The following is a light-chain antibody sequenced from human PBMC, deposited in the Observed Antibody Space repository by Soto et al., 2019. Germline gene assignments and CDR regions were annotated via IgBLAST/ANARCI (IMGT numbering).Light chain of an antibody. J-gene: IGKJ3*01. CDR2: AAS. CDR3: QQLNSYPPST. V-gene: IGKV1-9*01. CDR1: QGISSY. Sequence: DIQLTQSPSFLSASVGDRVTITCRASQGISSYLAWYQQKPGKAPKLLIYAASTLQSGVPSRFSGSGSGTESTLTISSLQPEDFATYYCQQLNSYPPSTFGPGTKVDIK.